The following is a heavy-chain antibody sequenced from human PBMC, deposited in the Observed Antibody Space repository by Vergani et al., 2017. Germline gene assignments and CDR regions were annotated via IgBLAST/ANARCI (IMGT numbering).Heavy chain of an antibody. CDR3: ARGRFSYRYYYYMDV. V-gene: IGHV4-34*01. CDR1: GGSFSGYY. CDR2: INHSRST. Sequence: QVQLQQWGAGLLKPSETLSLTCAVYGGSFSGYYWSWIRQPPGKGLEWIGEINHSRSTNYNPSLKSRVTIAVDTSKNQFSLKLSSVTAADTAVYYCARGRFSYRYYYYMDVWGKGTTVTVSS. J-gene: IGHJ6*03. D-gene: IGHD3-16*02.